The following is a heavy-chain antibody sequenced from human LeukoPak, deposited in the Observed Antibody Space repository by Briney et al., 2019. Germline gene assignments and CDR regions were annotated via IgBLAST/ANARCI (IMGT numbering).Heavy chain of an antibody. CDR1: GGSISSYY. J-gene: IGHJ4*02. Sequence: PSETLSLTCTVSGGSISSYYRSWIRQPAGKGLEWIGRIYFSGNTNYNPSLKSRVTMSVDTSKNQFSLKLSSVTAADTAVYYCARVLDDSSGYYLDYWGQGTLVTVSS. CDR2: IYFSGNT. V-gene: IGHV4-4*07. D-gene: IGHD3-22*01. CDR3: ARVLDDSSGYYLDY.